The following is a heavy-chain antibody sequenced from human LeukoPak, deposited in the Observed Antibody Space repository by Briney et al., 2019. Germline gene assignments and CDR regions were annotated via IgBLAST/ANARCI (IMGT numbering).Heavy chain of an antibody. CDR2: IYYSGST. D-gene: IGHD3-10*01. J-gene: IGHJ4*02. CDR3: ARVGLWFGELFRSPFDY. V-gene: IGHV4-39*01. Sequence: PSETLSLTCTVSGGSISSSSYYWGWIRQPPGKGLGWIGSIYYSGSTYYNPSLKSRVTISVDTSKNQFSLKLSSVTAADTAVYYCARVGLWFGELFRSPFDYWGQGTLVTVSS. CDR1: GGSISSSSYY.